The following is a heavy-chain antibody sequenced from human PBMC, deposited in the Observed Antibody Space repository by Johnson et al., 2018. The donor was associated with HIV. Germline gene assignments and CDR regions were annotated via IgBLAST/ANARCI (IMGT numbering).Heavy chain of an antibody. J-gene: IGHJ3*02. V-gene: IGHV3-23*04. CDR2: ISGSGHST. CDR1: GFTFSSFA. Sequence: VQLVESGGGLVQPGGSLRLSCAASGFTFSSFAMSWVRQAPGKGLEWVSAISGSGHSTYYADSVKGRFTISRDDSKNTLYLQMNSLKTEDTAVYYCTTGTSWYGAITFDIWGQGTMVTVSS. CDR3: TTGTSWYGAITFDI. D-gene: IGHD6-13*01.